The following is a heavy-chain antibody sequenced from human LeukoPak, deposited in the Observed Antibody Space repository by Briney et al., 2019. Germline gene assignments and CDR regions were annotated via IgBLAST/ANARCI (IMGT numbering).Heavy chain of an antibody. CDR3: ARGDRLGAALIASCDY. D-gene: IGHD2-15*01. J-gene: IGHJ4*02. CDR2: ISSSSSYI. CDR1: GFTFSSYS. Sequence: GGSLRLSCAASGFTFSSYSMNWVRQAPGKGLEWVSSISSSSSYIYYADSLKGRFTISRDNAKNSLYLQMNSLRAEDTAVYYCARGDRLGAALIASCDYWGQGTLVTVSS. V-gene: IGHV3-21*01.